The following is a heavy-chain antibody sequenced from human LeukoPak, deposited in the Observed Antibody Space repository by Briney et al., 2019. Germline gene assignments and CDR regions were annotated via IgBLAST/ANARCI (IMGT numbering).Heavy chain of an antibody. CDR3: ARSSGWYGFDY. CDR2: INPNSGGT. CDR1: GYTFTGYY. J-gene: IGHJ4*02. Sequence: GASVKVSCKASGYTFTGYYMYWVRQVPGQGLEWMGWINPNSGGTNYAQKFQGRVTMTRDTSISTAYMELSRLRSDDTAVYYCARSSGWYGFDYWGQGTLVTVSS. V-gene: IGHV1-2*02. D-gene: IGHD6-19*01.